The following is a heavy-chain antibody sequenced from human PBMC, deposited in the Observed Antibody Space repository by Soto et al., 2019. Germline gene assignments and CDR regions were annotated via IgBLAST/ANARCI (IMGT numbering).Heavy chain of an antibody. J-gene: IGHJ6*03. Sequence: QVQLQQWGAGLLKPSETLSLTCAVYGGSFSGYQWSWIRQTPGKGLEWIGEINDSGNINYNPSLKSRVTFFLDTPKKRISLKLSSVTAADTAVYYCARGLILWFGELSRRGGYYYYMDVWGKGTTVIVSS. V-gene: IGHV4-34*01. CDR3: ARGLILWFGELSRRGGYYYYMDV. D-gene: IGHD3-10*01. CDR1: GGSFSGYQ. CDR2: INDSGNI.